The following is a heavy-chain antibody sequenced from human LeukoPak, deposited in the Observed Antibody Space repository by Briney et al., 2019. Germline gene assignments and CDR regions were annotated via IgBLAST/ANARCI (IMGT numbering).Heavy chain of an antibody. CDR3: AREQAITMIVVVRENAFDI. CDR1: GGSISSSSYY. D-gene: IGHD3-22*01. V-gene: IGHV4-39*07. J-gene: IGHJ3*02. CDR2: IYYSGST. Sequence: SETLSLTCTVSGGSISSSSYYWGWIRQPPGKGLEWIGSIYYSGSTYYNPSLKSRVTISVDTSKNQFSLKLSSVTAADTAVYYCAREQAITMIVVVRENAFDIWGQGTMVTVSS.